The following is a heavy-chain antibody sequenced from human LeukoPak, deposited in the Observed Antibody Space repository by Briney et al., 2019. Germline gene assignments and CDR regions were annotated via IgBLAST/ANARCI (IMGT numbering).Heavy chain of an antibody. CDR3: ARGDYYDFWSGYYTGGYYYMDV. V-gene: IGHV4-61*02. CDR2: IYTSGST. CDR1: GGSISSGSYY. Sequence: SQTLSLTCTVSGGSISSGSYYWSWIRQPAGKGLEWIGRIYTSGSTNYNPSLKSRVTISVDTSKNQFSLKLSSVTAEDTAVYYCARGDYYDFWSGYYTGGYYYMDVWGKGTTVTVSS. J-gene: IGHJ6*03. D-gene: IGHD3-3*01.